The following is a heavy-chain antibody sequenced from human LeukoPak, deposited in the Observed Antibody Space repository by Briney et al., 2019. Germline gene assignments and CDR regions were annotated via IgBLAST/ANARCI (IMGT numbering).Heavy chain of an antibody. J-gene: IGHJ4*02. CDR1: GGSISRSSYY. D-gene: IGHD3-3*01. CDR3: ARGSVLRHFNY. V-gene: IGHV4-39*01. CDR2: IYYSGST. Sequence: SGTLSLTCTVSGGSISRSSYYWGWIRQPPGKGLEWIVSIYYSGSTYYNPSLKRRVTISVDTSKNQFSLRLSSVTAAYTAVYYCARGSVLRHFNYWGQGTLVTVSS.